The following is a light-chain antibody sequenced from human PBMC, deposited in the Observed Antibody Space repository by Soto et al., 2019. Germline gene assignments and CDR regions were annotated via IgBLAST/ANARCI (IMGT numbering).Light chain of an antibody. CDR1: LSVASY. V-gene: IGKV3-11*01. CDR3: QQRSNWPRT. Sequence: EIVLTQSPATLSLSPGERATLSCRASLSVASYLAWYQQKPGQAPRLLIYDASNRAPGVPPRFSGSGSGTDFTLTITSLEPEDFGVYYCQQRSNWPRTFGQGTKVDIK. J-gene: IGKJ1*01. CDR2: DAS.